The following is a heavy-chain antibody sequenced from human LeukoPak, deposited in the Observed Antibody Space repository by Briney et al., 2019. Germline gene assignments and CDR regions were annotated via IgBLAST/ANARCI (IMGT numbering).Heavy chain of an antibody. CDR3: AAFYPLRDYGDYEIDY. CDR1: GGSFSGYY. J-gene: IGHJ4*02. CDR2: INHSGST. V-gene: IGHV4-34*01. D-gene: IGHD4-17*01. Sequence: SETLSLTCAVYGGSFSGYYWSWIRQPPGRGLEWIGEINHSGSTNYNPSLKSRVTISVDTSKNQFSLKLSSVTAADTAVYYCAAFYPLRDYGDYEIDYWGQGTLVTVSS.